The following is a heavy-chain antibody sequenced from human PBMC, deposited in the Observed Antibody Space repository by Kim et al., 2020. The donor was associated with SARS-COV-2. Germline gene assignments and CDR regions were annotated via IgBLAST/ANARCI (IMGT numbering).Heavy chain of an antibody. CDR3: ARAPLAGGIGDY. V-gene: IGHV3-72*01. Sequence: GGSLRLSCAASGFTFSDHYMDWVRQAPGKGLEWVGRTRNKANSYTTEYAASVKGRFTISRDDSKNSLYLQMNSLKTEDTAVYYCARAPLAGGIGDYWGQGTLVTVSS. D-gene: IGHD3-16*01. J-gene: IGHJ4*02. CDR1: GFTFSDHY. CDR2: TRNKANSYTT.